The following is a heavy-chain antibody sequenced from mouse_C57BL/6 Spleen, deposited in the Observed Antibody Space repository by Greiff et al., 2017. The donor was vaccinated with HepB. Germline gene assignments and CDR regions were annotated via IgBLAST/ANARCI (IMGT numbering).Heavy chain of an antibody. CDR3: AKGGWYFDV. J-gene: IGHJ1*03. CDR1: GYTFTDYN. Sequence: VQLKESGPELVKPGASVKMSCKASGYTFTDYNMHWVKQSHGKSLEWIGYINPNNGGTSYNQKFKGKATLTVNKSSSTAYMELRSLTSEDSAVYYCAKGGWYFDVWGTGTTVTVSS. CDR2: INPNNGGT. V-gene: IGHV1-22*01.